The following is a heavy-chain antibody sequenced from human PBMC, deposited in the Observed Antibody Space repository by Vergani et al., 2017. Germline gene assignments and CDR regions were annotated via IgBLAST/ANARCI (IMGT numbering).Heavy chain of an antibody. Sequence: EVPLVPSGAEVKTPGASLKISCTGSGYSFTSYWIGWVRQMPGKGLEWMGIIYPGDSDTRYRPSFQGQVTTSADKSISTAYLQWSSLKASDTAMYYCARHDVPESDAKLEKGGGYYYYYGMDVWGQGTTVTVSS. CDR1: GYSFTSYW. J-gene: IGHJ6*02. CDR3: ARHDVPESDAKLEKGGGYYYYYGMDV. CDR2: IYPGDSDT. V-gene: IGHV5-51*01. D-gene: IGHD2-21*02.